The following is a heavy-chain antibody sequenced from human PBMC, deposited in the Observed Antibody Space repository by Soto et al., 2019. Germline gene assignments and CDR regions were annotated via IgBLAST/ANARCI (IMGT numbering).Heavy chain of an antibody. J-gene: IGHJ6*02. D-gene: IGHD3-16*01. CDR3: ARVRSSYYGMDV. V-gene: IGHV3-23*01. CDR1: GFTFSSYA. Sequence: PGGSLRLSCAASGFTFSSYAMSWVRQAPGKGLEWVSAISGSGGSTYYADSVKGRFTISRDNSKNTLYLQMNSLRAEDTAVYYCARVRSSYYGMDVWGQGTTVTVSS. CDR2: ISGSGGST.